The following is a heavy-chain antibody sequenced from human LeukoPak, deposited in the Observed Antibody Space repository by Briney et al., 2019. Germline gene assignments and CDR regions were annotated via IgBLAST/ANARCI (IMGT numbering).Heavy chain of an antibody. D-gene: IGHD3-22*01. J-gene: IGHJ4*02. V-gene: IGHV4-31*03. Sequence: SETLSLTCTVSGGSISSGGYYWSWIRQHPGKGLEWIGYIYYSGSTYYNPSLKSRVTISVDTSKNQFSLKLSSVTAADTAVYYCAREYYESSGSLVSYYFDYWGQGTLVTVSS. CDR1: GGSISSGGYY. CDR2: IYYSGST. CDR3: AREYYESSGSLVSYYFDY.